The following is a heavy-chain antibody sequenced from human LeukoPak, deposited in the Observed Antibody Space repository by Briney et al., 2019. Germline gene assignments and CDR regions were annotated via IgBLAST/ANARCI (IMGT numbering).Heavy chain of an antibody. V-gene: IGHV3-20*04. CDR2: INWDGGST. Sequence: GGSLRLSCAASGFTFSSYGMSWVRQAPGKGLEWVSGINWDGGSTGYADSVKGRFTISRDNAKNSLYLQMNSLRAEDTALYYCARATHYYESSGYDYWGQGTLVTVSS. D-gene: IGHD3-22*01. CDR1: GFTFSSYG. J-gene: IGHJ4*02. CDR3: ARATHYYESSGYDY.